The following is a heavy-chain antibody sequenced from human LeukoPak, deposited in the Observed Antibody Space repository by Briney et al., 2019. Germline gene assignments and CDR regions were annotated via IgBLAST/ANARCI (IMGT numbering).Heavy chain of an antibody. CDR3: ARAGSLRYCSGGSCYSVLGHFDY. D-gene: IGHD2-15*01. V-gene: IGHV3-30-3*01. CDR2: ISYDGSNK. Sequence: PGGSLRLSCAASGFTFSSCAMHWVRQAPGKGLEWVAVISYDGSNKYYADSVKGRFTISRDNSKNTLYLQMNSLRAEDTAVYYCARAGSLRYCSGGSCYSVLGHFDYWGQGTLVTVSS. J-gene: IGHJ4*02. CDR1: GFTFSSCA.